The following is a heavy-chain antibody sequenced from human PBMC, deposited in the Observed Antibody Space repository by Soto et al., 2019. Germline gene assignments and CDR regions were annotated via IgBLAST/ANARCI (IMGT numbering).Heavy chain of an antibody. CDR1: GFTFSSYA. V-gene: IGHV3-23*01. D-gene: IGHD3-3*01. CDR3: AKGYDFWSGYYGPGEYYYGMDV. J-gene: IGHJ6*02. Sequence: EVQLLESGGGLVQPGGSLRLSCAASGFTFSSYAMSWVRQAPGKGLEWVSAISGSGGSTYYADSVKGWFTISRDNSKNTLYLQMNSLSAEDTAVYYCAKGYDFWSGYYGPGEYYYGMDVWGQGTTVTVSS. CDR2: ISGSGGST.